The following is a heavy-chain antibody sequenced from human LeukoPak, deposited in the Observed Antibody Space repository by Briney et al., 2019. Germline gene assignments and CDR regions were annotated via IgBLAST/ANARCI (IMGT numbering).Heavy chain of an antibody. J-gene: IGHJ3*02. CDR1: GFTFSSYA. D-gene: IGHD3-22*01. CDR3: AKEPYDSSGYYPMDAFDI. CDR2: ISGSGGST. V-gene: IGHV3-23*01. Sequence: GGSLRLSCAASGFTFSSYAMSWVRQAPGKGLEWVSAISGSGGSTYYADSVKGRVTISRDNSKNTLYLQMNSLRAEDTAVYYCAKEPYDSSGYYPMDAFDIWGQGTMVTVSS.